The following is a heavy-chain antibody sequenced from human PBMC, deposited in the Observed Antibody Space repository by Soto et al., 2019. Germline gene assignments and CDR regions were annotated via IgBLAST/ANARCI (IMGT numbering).Heavy chain of an antibody. CDR1: GFTFSSFA. CDR2: ISGSGGTT. V-gene: IGHV3-23*01. CDR3: AKDLVLLRS. Sequence: AGGPLRLSCAAPGFTFSSFALTWVRQPPGRELEWISGISGSGGTTYDADSVKGRFTISRDNAKNTLYLQMNNLRTEDSAVYYCAKDLVLLRSWGQGTQVTVSS. J-gene: IGHJ5*02. D-gene: IGHD3-10*01.